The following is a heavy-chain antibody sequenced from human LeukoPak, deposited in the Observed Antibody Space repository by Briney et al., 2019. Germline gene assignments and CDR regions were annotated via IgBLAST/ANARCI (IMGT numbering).Heavy chain of an antibody. Sequence: SETLSLTCTVSGGSISSYYWSWIRQPPGKGLGWIGYIYYSGSTNYNPSLKSRVTISVDTSKNQFSLKLSSVTAADTALYYCARRERDGYNQNWFDPWGQGTLVTVSS. CDR1: GGSISSYY. V-gene: IGHV4-59*08. D-gene: IGHD5-24*01. CDR2: IYYSGST. CDR3: ARRERDGYNQNWFDP. J-gene: IGHJ5*02.